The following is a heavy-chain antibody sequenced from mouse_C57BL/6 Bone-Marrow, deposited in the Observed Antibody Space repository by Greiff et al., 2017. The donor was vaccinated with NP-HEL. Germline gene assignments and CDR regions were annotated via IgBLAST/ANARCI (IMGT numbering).Heavy chain of an antibody. CDR1: GYTFTDYN. Sequence: DVQLVESGPELVKPGASVKIPCKASGYTFTDYNMDWVKQSHGKSLEWIGDINPNNGGTIYNQKFKGKATLTVDKSSSTAYMELRSLTSEDTAVYYCSRNDYDVYYFDYWGQGTTLTVSS. CDR3: SRNDYDVYYFDY. J-gene: IGHJ2*01. V-gene: IGHV1-18*01. CDR2: INPNNGGT. D-gene: IGHD2-4*01.